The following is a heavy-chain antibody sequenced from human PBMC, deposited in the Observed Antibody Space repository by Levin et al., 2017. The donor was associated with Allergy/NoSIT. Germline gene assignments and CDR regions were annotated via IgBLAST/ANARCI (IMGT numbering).Heavy chain of an antibody. J-gene: IGHJ4*02. V-gene: IGHV3-49*03. CDR2: IKSKPYGGTA. Sequence: RAGGSLRLSCETSGFNFADYAVTWYRQAPGKGLEWVGLIKSKPYGGTADYAASVRGRFSISRDDSNRIAYLQMDSLKTEDTAVYFCTRFSAYYHDTSGFASSFDYWGQGTLVTVSS. CDR3: TRFSAYYHDTSGFASSFDY. D-gene: IGHD3-22*01. CDR1: GFNFADYA.